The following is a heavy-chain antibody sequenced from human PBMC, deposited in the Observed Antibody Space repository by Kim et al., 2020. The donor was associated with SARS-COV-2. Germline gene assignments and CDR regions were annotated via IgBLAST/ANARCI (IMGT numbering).Heavy chain of an antibody. CDR3: ARENMVRGVTAYYYYGMDV. Sequence: ASVKVSCKASGYTFTSYAMNWVRQAPGQGLEWMGWINTNTGNPTYAQGFTGRFVFSLDTSVSTAYLQISSLKAEDTAVYYCARENMVRGVTAYYYYGMDVWGQGTTVTVSS. D-gene: IGHD3-10*01. CDR2: INTNTGNP. V-gene: IGHV7-4-1*02. CDR1: GYTFTSYA. J-gene: IGHJ6*02.